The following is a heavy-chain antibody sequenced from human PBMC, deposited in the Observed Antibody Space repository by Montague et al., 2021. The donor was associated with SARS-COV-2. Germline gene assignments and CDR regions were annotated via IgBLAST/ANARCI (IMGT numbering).Heavy chain of an antibody. CDR1: GGSISSSSYF. D-gene: IGHD3-3*01. CDR3: ARKASRGITICGVVTASYYFDY. Sequence: SETLSLTCTVSGGSISSSSYFWGWIRQPPGKGLEWIGSIYYSGSTYYNPSLKSRVTISVDTSKNQFSLKLSSVTAADTAVYYCARKASRGITICGVVTASYYFDYWGQGTLVTVSS. J-gene: IGHJ4*02. CDR2: IYYSGST. V-gene: IGHV4-39*01.